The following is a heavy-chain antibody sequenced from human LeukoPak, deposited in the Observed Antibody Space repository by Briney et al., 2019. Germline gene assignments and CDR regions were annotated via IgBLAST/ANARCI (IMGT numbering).Heavy chain of an antibody. CDR2: INHSGST. V-gene: IGHV4-34*01. Sequence: SETPSLTCAVYGGSFSGYYWSWIRQPPGKGLEWIGEINHSGSTNYNPSLKSRVTISVDTSKNQFSLKLSSVTAADTAVYYCARGLNYYDSSGYYNYWGQGTLVTVSS. J-gene: IGHJ4*02. CDR3: ARGLNYYDSSGYYNY. D-gene: IGHD3-22*01. CDR1: GGSFSGYY.